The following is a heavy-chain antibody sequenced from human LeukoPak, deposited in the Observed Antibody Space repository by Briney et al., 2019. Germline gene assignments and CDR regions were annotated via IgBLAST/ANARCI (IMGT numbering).Heavy chain of an antibody. CDR1: GFTFSNYV. V-gene: IGHV3-23*01. Sequence: PGGSLRLSCAASGFTFSNYVMNWVRQAPGKGLEWVSTIDANAVGTYYADSVKGRFTISRDNSKNTLYLQMSSLRAEDTAVYYCAKRVQYDHSHYCIFDYWGQGTLVTVSS. J-gene: IGHJ4*02. D-gene: IGHD3-22*01. CDR2: IDANAVGT. CDR3: AKRVQYDHSHYCIFDY.